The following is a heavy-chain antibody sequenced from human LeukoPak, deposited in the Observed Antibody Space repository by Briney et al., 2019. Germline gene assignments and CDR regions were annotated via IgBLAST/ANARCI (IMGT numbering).Heavy chain of an antibody. J-gene: IGHJ4*02. CDR2: IYYSGST. D-gene: IGHD4-23*01. Sequence: SETLSLTCTVSGGSISSGDYYWSWIRQPPGKGLEWIGYIYYSGSTNYNPSLKSRVTISVDTSKNQFSLKLSSVTAADTAVYYCASHDYGGRFDYWGQGTLVTVSS. V-gene: IGHV4-30-4*01. CDR1: GGSISSGDYY. CDR3: ASHDYGGRFDY.